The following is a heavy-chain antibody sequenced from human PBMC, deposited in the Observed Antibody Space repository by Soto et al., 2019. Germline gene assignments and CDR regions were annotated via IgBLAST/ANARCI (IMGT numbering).Heavy chain of an antibody. CDR3: ANADSSWSHGMAY. J-gene: IGHJ4*02. CDR2: ISWDGGST. V-gene: IGHV3-43*01. D-gene: IGHD6-13*01. CDR1: GFTFDDYT. Sequence: GGSLRLSCAASGFTFDDYTMHWVRQAPGKGLEWVSLISWDGGSTYYADSVKGRFTISRDNSKNSLYLQMNSLRTEDTALYYCANADSSWSHGMAYWGQGTLVTVSS.